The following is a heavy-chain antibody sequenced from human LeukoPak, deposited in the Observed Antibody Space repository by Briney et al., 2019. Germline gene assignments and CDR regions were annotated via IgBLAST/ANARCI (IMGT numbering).Heavy chain of an antibody. V-gene: IGHV4-34*01. Sequence: SETLSLTCAVYGGSFGGYYWSWIRQPPGKGLEWIGEINHSGSTNYNPSLKSRVTISVDTSKNQFSLKLSSVTAADTAVYYCARGQYGYTNDYWGQGTLVTVSS. CDR3: ARGQYGYTNDY. CDR2: INHSGST. J-gene: IGHJ4*02. D-gene: IGHD5-24*01. CDR1: GGSFGGYY.